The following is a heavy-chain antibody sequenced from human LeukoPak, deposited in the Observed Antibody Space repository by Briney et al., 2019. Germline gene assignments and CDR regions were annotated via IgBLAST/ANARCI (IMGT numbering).Heavy chain of an antibody. D-gene: IGHD3-22*01. CDR3: ARGDSRGYYYTSGFDP. V-gene: IGHV3-74*01. CDR1: GFTFSNYW. J-gene: IGHJ5*02. Sequence: GGSLRLSCAASGFTFSNYWMHWFRQAPGKGLVWVSRINSDESGTVYADSVKGRFTISRDNAKNTLHLQMNSLRAEDTAVYYCARGDSRGYYYTSGFDPWGQGTLVTVSS. CDR2: INSDESGT.